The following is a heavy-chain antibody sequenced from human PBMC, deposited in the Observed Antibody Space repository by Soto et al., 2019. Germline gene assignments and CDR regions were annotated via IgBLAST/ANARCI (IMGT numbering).Heavy chain of an antibody. CDR2: INPNSGGT. V-gene: IGHV1-2*02. D-gene: IGHD3-3*01. CDR3: AVAGFDFWSGYYTGDYYNYGMDV. Sequence: GASVKVSCKASGYTFTGYYIQWVRQAPGQGLEWMGWINPNSGGTDFAQKFQGRVTMTRDTSISTAYMELSRLRSDDTAVYYCAVAGFDFWSGYYTGDYYNYGMDVWGQGTTVTVSS. CDR1: GYTFTGYY. J-gene: IGHJ6*02.